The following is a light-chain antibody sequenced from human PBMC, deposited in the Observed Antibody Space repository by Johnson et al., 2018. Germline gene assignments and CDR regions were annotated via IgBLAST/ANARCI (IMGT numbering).Light chain of an antibody. CDR3: GTWDSSLSAGKV. CDR2: ENN. CDR1: SSNIGNNY. V-gene: IGLV1-51*02. J-gene: IGLJ1*01. Sequence: QSVLTQPPSVSAAPGQKVTISCSGSSSNIGNNYVSWYQQLPGTAPKLLIYENNKRPSGIPDRFSGSKSGTSATLGITGLQTGDEADYYCGTWDSSLSAGKVFGTGIKVTVL.